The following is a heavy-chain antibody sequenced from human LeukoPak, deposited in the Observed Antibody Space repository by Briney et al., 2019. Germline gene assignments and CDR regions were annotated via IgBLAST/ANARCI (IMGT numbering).Heavy chain of an antibody. CDR2: ISYDGSNK. V-gene: IGHV3-30*18. J-gene: IGHJ4*02. Sequence: GGSLRLSCAASGFTFSSYGMHWVRQAPGKGLEWVAVISYDGSNKYYADSVKGRFTISRDNSKNTLYLQMNSLRAEDTAVYYCAKDRLAVVLGPHFDYWGQGTLVTVSS. D-gene: IGHD6-19*01. CDR3: AKDRLAVVLGPHFDY. CDR1: GFTFSSYG.